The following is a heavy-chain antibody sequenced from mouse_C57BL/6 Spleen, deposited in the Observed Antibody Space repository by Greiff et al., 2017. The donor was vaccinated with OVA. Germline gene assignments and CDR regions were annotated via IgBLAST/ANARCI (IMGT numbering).Heavy chain of an antibody. CDR1: GYTFTSYG. V-gene: IGHV1-81*01. J-gene: IGHJ4*01. Sequence: QVQLQQSGAELARPGASVKLSCKASGYTFTSYGISWVKQRTGQGLEWIGEIYPRSGNTYYNEKFKGKATLTADKSSSTAYMELRSLTSEDSAVYFCARRDYSNDDYAMDYWGQGTSVTVSS. CDR2: IYPRSGNT. CDR3: ARRDYSNDDYAMDY. D-gene: IGHD2-12*01.